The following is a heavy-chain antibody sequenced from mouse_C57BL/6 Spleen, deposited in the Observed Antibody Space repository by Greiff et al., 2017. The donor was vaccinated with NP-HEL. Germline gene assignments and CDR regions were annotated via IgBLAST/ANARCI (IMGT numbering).Heavy chain of an antibody. CDR2: IYPGDGDT. J-gene: IGHJ3*01. V-gene: IGHV1-80*01. CDR1: GYAFSSYW. CDR3: ARGRDYGSTAWFAY. D-gene: IGHD1-1*01. Sequence: VQLQQSGAELVKPGASVKISCKASGYAFSSYWMNWVKQRPGKGLEWIGQIYPGDGDTNYNGKFKGKATLTADKSSSTAYMQLSSLTSEDSAVYFCARGRDYGSTAWFAYWGQGTLVTVSA.